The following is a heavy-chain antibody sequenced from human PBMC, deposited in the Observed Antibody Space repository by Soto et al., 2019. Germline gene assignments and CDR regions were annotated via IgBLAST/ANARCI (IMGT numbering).Heavy chain of an antibody. CDR1: GYTFTSYA. J-gene: IGHJ6*02. CDR3: ARRGLSGGKRAYYYGMDV. D-gene: IGHD1-26*01. CDR2: INAGNGNT. Sequence: QVQLVQSGAEEKKPGASVKVSCKASGYTFTSYAMHWVRQAPGQRLEWMGWINAGNGNTKYSQKFQGRVTITRDTSASTAYREMSSLRSEDTAVYYCARRGLSGGKRAYYYGMDVWGQGTTVTVSS. V-gene: IGHV1-3*05.